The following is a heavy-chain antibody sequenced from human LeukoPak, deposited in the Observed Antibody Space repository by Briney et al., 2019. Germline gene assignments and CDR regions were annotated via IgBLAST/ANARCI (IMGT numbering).Heavy chain of an antibody. J-gene: IGHJ4*02. CDR3: ASSPGWDDYYDSSGYYSRPFDY. D-gene: IGHD3-22*01. Sequence: ASVKVSCKVSGYTLTELSMHWVRQAPGKGLEWMGGFDPEDGETIYAQKFQGRVTMTEDTSTDTAYMELSSLRSEDTAVYYCASSPGWDDYYDSSGYYSRPFDYWGQGTLVTVSS. CDR2: FDPEDGET. CDR1: GYTLTELS. V-gene: IGHV1-24*01.